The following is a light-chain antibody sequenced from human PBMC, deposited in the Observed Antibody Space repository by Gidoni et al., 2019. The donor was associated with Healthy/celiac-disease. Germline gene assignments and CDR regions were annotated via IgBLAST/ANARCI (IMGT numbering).Light chain of an antibody. CDR1: QSISSW. Sequence: IQMAHSPSTLSASVGDRITITCRARQSISSWFAWYQQKPGKAPKRLIYKASSLESGVPSMFSGSGSGTEFTLTISSLQPDDFATYYCQQYNSYSGTFGQGTKVEIK. J-gene: IGKJ1*01. CDR2: KAS. CDR3: QQYNSYSGT. V-gene: IGKV1-5*03.